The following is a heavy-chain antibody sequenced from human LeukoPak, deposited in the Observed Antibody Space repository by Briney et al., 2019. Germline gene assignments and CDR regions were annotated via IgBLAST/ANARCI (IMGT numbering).Heavy chain of an antibody. Sequence: ASVKVSCKASGYTFTGYYMHWVRQAPGQGRESRGWINPNSGGTNYAQNFQARVTMTRDTSISTAYMELSRLRSDDTAVYYCARAPVLRYFDWLSYYFDYWGQGTLVTVSS. CDR3: ARAPVLRYFDWLSYYFDY. V-gene: IGHV1-2*02. CDR1: GYTFTGYY. J-gene: IGHJ4*02. CDR2: INPNSGGT. D-gene: IGHD3-9*01.